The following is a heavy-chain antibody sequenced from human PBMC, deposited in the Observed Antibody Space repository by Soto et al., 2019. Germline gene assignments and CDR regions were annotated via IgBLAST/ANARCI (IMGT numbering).Heavy chain of an antibody. CDR3: ATRSPAFDY. CDR2: IGTDKGHT. V-gene: IGHV1-18*01. CDR1: GYTFTSYG. Sequence: QVQLVQSGPEVKKPGASVKVSCRTSGYTFTSYGISWVRQAPGQGLEWMGWIGTDKGHTNYAQKFQGRVTMTTDTSTSTGYMELRSLRSDDTAVYYCATRSPAFDYWGQGTLVTVST. J-gene: IGHJ4*02.